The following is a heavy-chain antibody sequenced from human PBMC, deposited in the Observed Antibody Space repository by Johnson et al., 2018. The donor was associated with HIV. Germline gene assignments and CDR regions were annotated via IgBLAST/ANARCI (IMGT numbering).Heavy chain of an antibody. J-gene: IGHJ3*01. D-gene: IGHD3-16*02. CDR2: IGFDGTKS. CDR3: ARDYRGRTVDAFDV. Sequence: QVQLVESGGGLVKPGGSLRLSCVASGFTFSDYYMSWIRQAPGKGLEWVAFIGFDGTKSYYADSLKGRFTISRDNSKNMLDLQMNSLRAGDAAVYYCARDYRGRTVDAFDVWGQGTLVIVSS. V-gene: IGHV3-30*02. CDR1: GFTFSDYY.